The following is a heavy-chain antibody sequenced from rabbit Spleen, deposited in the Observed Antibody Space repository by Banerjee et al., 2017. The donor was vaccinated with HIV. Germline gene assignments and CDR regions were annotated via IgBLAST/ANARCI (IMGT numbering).Heavy chain of an antibody. V-gene: IGHV1S40*01. J-gene: IGHJ6*01. CDR2: IYPGSSGTT. CDR1: GFSFSSTYY. D-gene: IGHD8-1*01. Sequence: QSLEESGGDLVKPGASLTLTCTASGFSFSSTYYMCWVRQPPGKGLEWIGCIYPGSSGTTYYASWAKGRFTISKTSSTTVTLQMTSLTAADTATYFCARDTGTSFSSYGMDLWGPGTFVTVS. CDR3: ARDTGTSFSSYGMDL.